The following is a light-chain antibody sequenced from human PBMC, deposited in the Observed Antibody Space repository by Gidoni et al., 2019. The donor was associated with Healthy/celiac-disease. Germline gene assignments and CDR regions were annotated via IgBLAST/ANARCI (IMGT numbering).Light chain of an antibody. Sequence: QSALTQPPSVSGSPGQSVTISCTGTSSDVGSYNRVSWYQQPPGTAPKLMIYEVSNRPSGVPDRFSGSKSGNTASLTISGLQAEDEADYYCSLYTSSSTSVFGTGTKVTVL. J-gene: IGLJ1*01. V-gene: IGLV2-18*01. CDR3: SLYTSSSTSV. CDR2: EVS. CDR1: SSDVGSYNR.